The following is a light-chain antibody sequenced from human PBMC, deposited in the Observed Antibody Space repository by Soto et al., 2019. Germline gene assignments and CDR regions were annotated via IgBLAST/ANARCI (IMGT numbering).Light chain of an antibody. CDR1: QSLNNW. Sequence: DIQMTQSPSTLSASVGDRVTITCRASQSLNNWLAWYQQRPRKAPKLLIYDASTLERGVPSRFSGTGSGTEFTLTISSLQPDDFATYYCQQYHRASITFGQGTRLEIK. V-gene: IGKV1-5*01. J-gene: IGKJ5*01. CDR2: DAS. CDR3: QQYHRASIT.